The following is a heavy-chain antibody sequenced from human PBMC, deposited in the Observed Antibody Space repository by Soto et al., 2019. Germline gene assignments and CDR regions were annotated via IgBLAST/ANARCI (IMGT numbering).Heavy chain of an antibody. CDR1: GYSFTSYW. J-gene: IGHJ5*02. Sequence: GESLKISCKGSGYSFTSYWIGWVRQMPGKGLGWMGIIYPGDSDTRYSPSFQGQVTISADKSISTAYLQWSSLKASDTAMYYCARHSPYCSSTSCYGYNWFDPWGQGTLVTVSS. D-gene: IGHD2-2*01. CDR3: ARHSPYCSSTSCYGYNWFDP. V-gene: IGHV5-51*01. CDR2: IYPGDSDT.